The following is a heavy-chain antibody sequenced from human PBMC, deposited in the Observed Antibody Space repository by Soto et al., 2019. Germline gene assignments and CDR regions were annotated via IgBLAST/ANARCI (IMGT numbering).Heavy chain of an antibody. CDR3: AHSWYCSGGSCYYSNRFDP. CDR1: GYTFTSYA. CDR2: INAGNGNT. Sequence: ASVKVSCKASGYTFTSYAMHWVRQAPGQRLEWMGWINAGNGNTKYSQKFQGRVTITRDTSASTAYMELSSLRSEDTATYYCAHSWYCSGGSCYYSNRFDPWGQGTLVTVSS. V-gene: IGHV1-3*01. D-gene: IGHD2-15*01. J-gene: IGHJ5*02.